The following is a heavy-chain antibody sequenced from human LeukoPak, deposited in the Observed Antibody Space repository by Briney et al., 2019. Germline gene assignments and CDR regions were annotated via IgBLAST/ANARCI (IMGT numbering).Heavy chain of an antibody. Sequence: SVKVSCKASGGTFSSYAISWVRQAPGQGLEWMGGIIPIFGTANYAQKFQGRVTITADESTSTAYMELSSLRSEDTAVYYCASSTAGDIVVVPAATPFDYWGQGTLVTVSS. D-gene: IGHD2-2*01. V-gene: IGHV1-69*13. CDR2: IIPIFGTA. J-gene: IGHJ4*02. CDR3: ASSTAGDIVVVPAATPFDY. CDR1: GGTFSSYA.